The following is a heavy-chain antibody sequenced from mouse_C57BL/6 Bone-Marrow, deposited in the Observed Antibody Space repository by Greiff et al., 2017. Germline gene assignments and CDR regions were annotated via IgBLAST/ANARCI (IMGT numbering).Heavy chain of an antibody. CDR1: GFNIKDDY. CDR2: IDPENGDT. CDR3: TTHYDYADYYAMDY. J-gene: IGHJ4*01. D-gene: IGHD2-4*01. Sequence: EVQLQESGAELVRPGASVKLSCTASGFNIKDDYMHWVKQRPEQGLEWIGWIDPENGDTEYASKFQGKATITADTSSNTAYLQLSSLTSEDTAVYYCTTHYDYADYYAMDYWGQGTSVTVSS. V-gene: IGHV14-4*01.